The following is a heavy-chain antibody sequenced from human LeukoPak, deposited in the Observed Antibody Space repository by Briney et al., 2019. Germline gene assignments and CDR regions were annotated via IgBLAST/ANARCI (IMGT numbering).Heavy chain of an antibody. D-gene: IGHD3-10*01. CDR2: IYYSGST. CDR3: ARADGVLWFGETIAPYFDY. J-gene: IGHJ4*02. CDR1: GGSICSYY. Sequence: NSSETLSLTCTVSGGSICSYYWSWIRQPPGKGLEWIGYIYYSGSTNYNPSLKSRVTISVDTSKNQFSLKLSSVTAADTAVYYCARADGVLWFGETIAPYFDYWGQGTLVTVSS. V-gene: IGHV4-59*01.